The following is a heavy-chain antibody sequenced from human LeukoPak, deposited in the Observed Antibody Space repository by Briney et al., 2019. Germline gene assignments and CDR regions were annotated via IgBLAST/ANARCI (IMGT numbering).Heavy chain of an antibody. D-gene: IGHD4-17*01. Sequence: SETLSLTCAVYGGSFSGYYWSWIRQPPGKGLEWIGEINHSGSTNYNPSLKSRVTISVDTSKNQFSLKLSSVTAADTAVYYCAREGHGDPLDYWGQGTLVTVSS. J-gene: IGHJ4*02. CDR3: AREGHGDPLDY. CDR1: GGSFSGYY. V-gene: IGHV4-34*01. CDR2: INHSGST.